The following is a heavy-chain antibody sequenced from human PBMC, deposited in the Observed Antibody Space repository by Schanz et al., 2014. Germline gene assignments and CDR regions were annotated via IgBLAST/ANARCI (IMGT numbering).Heavy chain of an antibody. D-gene: IGHD6-13*01. Sequence: QVQLVQSGAEVKKPGSSVKVSCKASGGTFSSSTLTWVRQAPGQGLEWMGWISVYHGHTNYAEKVHGRVTMTTDTSTSTAYMELRNVRYDDTAMYYCARDGEAAAGCDYWGQGTLVTVSS. V-gene: IGHV1-18*01. CDR2: ISVYHGHT. J-gene: IGHJ4*02. CDR1: GGTFSSST. CDR3: ARDGEAAAGCDY.